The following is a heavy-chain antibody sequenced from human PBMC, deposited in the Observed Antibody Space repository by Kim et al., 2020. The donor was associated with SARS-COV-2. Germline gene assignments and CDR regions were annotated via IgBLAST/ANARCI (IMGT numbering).Heavy chain of an antibody. J-gene: IGHJ4*02. V-gene: IGHV3-30*04. Sequence: GGSLRLSCAASGFTFSSYAMHWVRQAPGKGLEWVAVISYDGSNKYYADSVKGRFTISRDNSKNTLYLQMNSLRAEDTAVYYCASLSVWQQLVRSFDYWGQGTLVTVSS. D-gene: IGHD6-13*01. CDR1: GFTFSSYA. CDR3: ASLSVWQQLVRSFDY. CDR2: ISYDGSNK.